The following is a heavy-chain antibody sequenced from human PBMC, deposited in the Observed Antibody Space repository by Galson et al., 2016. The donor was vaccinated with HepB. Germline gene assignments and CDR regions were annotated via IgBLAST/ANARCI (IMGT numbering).Heavy chain of an antibody. V-gene: IGHV3-30*18. CDR2: TSSDGLNR. CDR3: AKTIAMHGTGWREVDS. J-gene: IGHJ4*02. CDR1: GFTFDIYG. D-gene: IGHD4/OR15-4a*01. Sequence: SLRLSCAASGFTFDIYGMHWVRQAPGKGLEWVAVTSSDGLNRYYVDSVKGRFTISKDNSKNTLYLQMDSLRVEDTAVYYCAKTIAMHGTGWREVDSWGQGTLVTVSS.